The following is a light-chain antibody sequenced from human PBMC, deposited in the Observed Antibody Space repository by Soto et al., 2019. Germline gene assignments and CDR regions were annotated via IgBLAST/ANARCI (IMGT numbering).Light chain of an antibody. J-gene: IGLJ2*01. V-gene: IGLV4-69*01. Sequence: QSVLTQSPSASASLGASVKLTCTLSSGHSNYAIAWHQQQPEKGPRYLMKLNRDGSHSKGDGIPNRFSGSSSGAERYLAISSLPSEGEADYYCQTWGTGIVIFGGGTKLTVL. CDR3: QTWGTGIVI. CDR2: LNRDGSH. CDR1: SGHSNYA.